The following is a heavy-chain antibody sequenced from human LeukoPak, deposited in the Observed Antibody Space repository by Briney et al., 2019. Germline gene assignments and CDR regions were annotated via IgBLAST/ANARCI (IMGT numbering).Heavy chain of an antibody. D-gene: IGHD3-22*01. CDR3: ARAGCYYDSSGYFYY. V-gene: IGHV4-38-2*02. Sequence: SETLSLTCTVSGYSISSGYYWGWIRQPPGKGLEWIGSIHHIGSTYYNPSLKSRVTISVHTSKNQFSLKLISVTAADTAVYYCARAGCYYDSSGYFYYWGQGTLVTVSS. CDR1: GYSISSGYY. CDR2: IHHIGST. J-gene: IGHJ4*02.